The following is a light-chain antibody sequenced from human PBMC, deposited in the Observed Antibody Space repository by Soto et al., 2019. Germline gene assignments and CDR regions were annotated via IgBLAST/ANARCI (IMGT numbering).Light chain of an antibody. CDR3: QRYGCARGIT. Sequence: EIVLTQSPGTLSLSPGERATLSCRASQSVSSSYLAWYQQKPGQAPRLLIYGASSRATGIPDRFSGSGSGTDFTLTISRPEPEDFAVLCCQRYGCARGITFGQGTRLE. J-gene: IGKJ5*01. CDR2: GAS. CDR1: QSVSSSY. V-gene: IGKV3-20*01.